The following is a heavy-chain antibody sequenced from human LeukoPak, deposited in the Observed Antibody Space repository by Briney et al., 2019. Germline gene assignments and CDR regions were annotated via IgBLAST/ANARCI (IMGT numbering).Heavy chain of an antibody. CDR2: ISGSGGST. V-gene: IGHV3-23*01. CDR3: AKEDCSSTSCYAGIDY. J-gene: IGHJ4*02. D-gene: IGHD2-2*01. CDR1: GITLSNYG. Sequence: GGSLRLSCAVSGITLSNYGMTWVRQAPGKGLEWVSAISGSGGSTYYADSVKGRFTISRDNSKNTLYLQMNSLRAEDTAVYYCAKEDCSSTSCYAGIDYWGQGTLVTVSS.